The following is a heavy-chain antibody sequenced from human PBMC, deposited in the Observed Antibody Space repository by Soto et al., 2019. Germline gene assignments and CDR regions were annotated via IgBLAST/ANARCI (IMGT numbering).Heavy chain of an antibody. CDR2: TYYRSKWYN. CDR3: ARVPYCSSTSCYLNYYYMDV. D-gene: IGHD2-2*01. V-gene: IGHV6-1*01. Sequence: PSPTLSLTCAISGDSVSSNSAAWNWIRQSPSKGLEWLGRTYYRSKWYNDYAVSVKSRITINPDTSKNQFSLQLNSVTPEDTAVYYCARVPYCSSTSCYLNYYYMDVWGKGTTVTVSS. CDR1: GDSVSSNSAA. J-gene: IGHJ6*03.